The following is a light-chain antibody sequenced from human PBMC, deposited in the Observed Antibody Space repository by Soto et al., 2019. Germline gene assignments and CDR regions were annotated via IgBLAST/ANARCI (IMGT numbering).Light chain of an antibody. CDR2: EVS. V-gene: IGLV2-14*01. Sequence: QSVLTQPASVSGSPGQSITISCTGTSSYVGGYNYVSWYQQHPGKAPKLIIYEVSNRPSEISNRFSGSKSGNTASLTISGLQAEDEADYYCSSYTSGSTYVFGTGTKVTVL. J-gene: IGLJ1*01. CDR3: SSYTSGSTYV. CDR1: SSYVGGYNY.